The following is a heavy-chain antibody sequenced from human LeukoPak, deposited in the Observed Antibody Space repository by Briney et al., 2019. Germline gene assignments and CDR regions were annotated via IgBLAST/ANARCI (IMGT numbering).Heavy chain of an antibody. V-gene: IGHV3-30*03. CDR2: VSYDGSNI. J-gene: IGHJ4*02. Sequence: GGSLRLSCAASGCSFSSYGMQWVRQAPGKGLQWVAVVSYDGSNIDYADSVKGRFAISRDNSKNTLYLQMNSLRAEDTAVYYCAQGFTAIIYWGQGTLVTVSS. CDR3: AQGFTAIIY. CDR1: GCSFSSYG. D-gene: IGHD2-21*02.